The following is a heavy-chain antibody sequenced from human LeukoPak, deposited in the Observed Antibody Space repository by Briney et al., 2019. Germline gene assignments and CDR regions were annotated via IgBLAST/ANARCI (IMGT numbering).Heavy chain of an antibody. CDR3: VSGDSRDS. CDR1: GFSFSTST. Sequence: GGCLRLSCAASGFSFSTSTMNWVCRAPGKGLEWVASISSTSSNIHYADLGKGRFTISRDNAKNSLFLHMDSLRAEDTAIYYCVSGDSRDSWGQGTLVTVSS. J-gene: IGHJ4*02. V-gene: IGHV3-21*01. CDR2: ISSTSSNI. D-gene: IGHD2-21*01.